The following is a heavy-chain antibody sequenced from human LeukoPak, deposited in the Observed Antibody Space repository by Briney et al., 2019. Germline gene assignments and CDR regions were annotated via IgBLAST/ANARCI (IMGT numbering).Heavy chain of an antibody. CDR2: ISSSSSYI. D-gene: IGHD2-2*01. Sequence: GGSLRLSCTASGFTFSSYSMNWVRQAPGKGLEWVSSISSSSSYIYYADSVKGRFTISRDNAKNSLYLQMNSLRAEDTAVYYCARDPTRFVVVPAPDYWGQGTLVTVSS. V-gene: IGHV3-21*01. J-gene: IGHJ4*02. CDR1: GFTFSSYS. CDR3: ARDPTRFVVVPAPDY.